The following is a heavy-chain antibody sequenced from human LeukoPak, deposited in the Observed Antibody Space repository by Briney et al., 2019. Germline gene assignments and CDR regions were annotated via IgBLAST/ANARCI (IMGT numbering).Heavy chain of an antibody. D-gene: IGHD6-25*01. V-gene: IGHV3-74*01. CDR2: INIDESVT. CDR3: ARVGAAAAYIDS. CDR1: GFNFNNYW. Sequence: GGSLRLSCAASGFNFNNYWMHWVRKAPGKGLVWVSRINIDESVTNYADSVKGQFTISRDNAKNTMYLQMNSLRAEDTAVYYCARVGAAAAYIDSWGPGILVTVSS. J-gene: IGHJ4*02.